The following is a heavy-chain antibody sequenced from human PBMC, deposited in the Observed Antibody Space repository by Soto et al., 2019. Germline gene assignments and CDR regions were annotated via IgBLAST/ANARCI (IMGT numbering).Heavy chain of an antibody. CDR1: GYIFTAYS. CDR2: VNPSGGSA. D-gene: IGHD2-15*01. J-gene: IGHJ1*01. Sequence: QVQLVQSGAEVKKTGASVKVSCKTSGYIFTAYSMHWVRQAPGQGLEWMGVVNPSGGSAHYAQSFEGRATLTRDTSTSTFYMELSRLRSEDTAVYYCAREENCRGGTCYSEYFHHWGQGTLVTDSS. CDR3: AREENCRGGTCYSEYFHH. V-gene: IGHV1-46*01.